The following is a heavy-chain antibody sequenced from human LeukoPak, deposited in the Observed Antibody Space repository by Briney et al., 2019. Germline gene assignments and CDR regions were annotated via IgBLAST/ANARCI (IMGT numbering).Heavy chain of an antibody. CDR2: INSDGSST. CDR1: GFTFSSYW. D-gene: IGHD3-22*01. V-gene: IGHV3-74*01. Sequence: GRSLRLSCAASGFTFSSYWMHWVRQAPGKGLVWVSRINSDGSSTSYADSVKGRFTISRDNAKNTLYLQMNSLRAEDTAVYYCASFLYNPMIVAAFDIWGQGTMVTVSS. CDR3: ASFLYNPMIVAAFDI. J-gene: IGHJ3*02.